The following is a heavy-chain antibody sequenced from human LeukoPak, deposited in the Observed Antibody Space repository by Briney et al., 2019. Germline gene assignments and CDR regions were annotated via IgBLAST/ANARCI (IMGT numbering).Heavy chain of an antibody. V-gene: IGHV1-2*02. CDR1: GYTFTGYY. Sequence: AAVKVSCKASGYTFTGYYMHWVRQAPGQGLEWMGWINPNSGGTNYAQKLQGRVTMTTDTSTSTAYMELRSLRSDDTAVYYCAREGIEYYYGSGSFYYYYMDVWGKGTTVTVSS. CDR3: AREGIEYYYGSGSFYYYYMDV. D-gene: IGHD3-10*01. CDR2: INPNSGGT. J-gene: IGHJ6*03.